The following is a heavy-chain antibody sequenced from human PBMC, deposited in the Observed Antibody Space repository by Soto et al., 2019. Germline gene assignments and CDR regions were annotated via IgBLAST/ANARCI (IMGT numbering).Heavy chain of an antibody. CDR1: GGSFSGYY. CDR3: ARVSGIYYYGMDV. D-gene: IGHD3-10*01. J-gene: IGHJ6*02. Sequence: PLETLSLTCAVYGGSFSGYYLSWIRQPPGKGLEWIGEINHSGSTNYNPSLKSRVTISVDTSKNQFSLKLSSVTAADTAVYYCARVSGIYYYGMDVWGQGTTVTVSS. V-gene: IGHV4-34*01. CDR2: INHSGST.